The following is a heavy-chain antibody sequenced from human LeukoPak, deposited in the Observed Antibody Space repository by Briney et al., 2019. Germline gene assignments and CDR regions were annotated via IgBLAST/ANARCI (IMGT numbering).Heavy chain of an antibody. Sequence: SETLSLTCTVSGGSISSSSYYWGWIRQPPGKGLEWIGSIYYSGSTYYNPSLKSRVTISVDTSKNQFSLKLSSVTAADTAVYYCASYSSGWYYTPRDGHVGSYMDVWGKGTTVTVSS. D-gene: IGHD6-19*01. CDR3: ASYSSGWYYTPRDGHVGSYMDV. V-gene: IGHV4-39*01. CDR1: GGSISSSSYY. J-gene: IGHJ6*03. CDR2: IYYSGST.